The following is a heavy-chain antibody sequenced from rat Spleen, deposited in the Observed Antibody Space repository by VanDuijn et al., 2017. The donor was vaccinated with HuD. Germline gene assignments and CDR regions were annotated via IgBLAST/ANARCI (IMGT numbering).Heavy chain of an antibody. CDR3: ARGWERFAY. V-gene: IGHV2-32*01. CDR1: GFSLTSYH. CDR2: MLTGGNT. Sequence: QVQLKESGPGLVQPSQTLSLTCIVSGFSLTSYHVHWVRQPPGKGLEWMGVMLTGGNTYYNPALKSRLSISRDTSKSQVFLKMNILQTEDTAMYFCARGWERFAYWGQGTLVTVSS. D-gene: IGHD5-1*01. J-gene: IGHJ3*01.